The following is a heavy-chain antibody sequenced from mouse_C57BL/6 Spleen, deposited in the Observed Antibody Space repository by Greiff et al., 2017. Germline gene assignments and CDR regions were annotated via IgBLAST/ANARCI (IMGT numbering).Heavy chain of an antibody. J-gene: IGHJ1*03. CDR1: GFTFSDYG. CDR3: ARPHGNYPSYWYFDV. CDR2: ISSGSSTI. D-gene: IGHD2-1*01. Sequence: EVKVVESGGGLVKPGGSLKLSCAASGFTFSDYGMHWVRQAPEKGLEWVAYISSGSSTIYYADTVKGRFTISRDNAKNTLFLQMTSLRSEDTAMYYCARPHGNYPSYWYFDVWGTGTTVTVSS. V-gene: IGHV5-17*01.